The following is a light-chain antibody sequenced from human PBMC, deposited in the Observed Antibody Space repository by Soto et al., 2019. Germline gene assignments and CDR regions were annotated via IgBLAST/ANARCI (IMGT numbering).Light chain of an antibody. CDR3: QQYYSYPPWT. V-gene: IGKV1-13*02. J-gene: IGKJ1*01. Sequence: AIPVTQSPSSLSASVGDRVPLTCRTSQGIRSALGWYQQKPGKVPKLLIYAASTLQSGVPSRFSGSGSGTDFTLTISCLQSEDFATYYCQQYYSYPPWTFGQGTKVDIK. CDR1: QGIRSA. CDR2: AAS.